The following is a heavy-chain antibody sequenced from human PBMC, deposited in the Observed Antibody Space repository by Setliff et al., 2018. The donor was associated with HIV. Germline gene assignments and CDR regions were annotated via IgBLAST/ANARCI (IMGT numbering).Heavy chain of an antibody. Sequence: SETLSLTCAVYGGSLSGYHWSWIRQSPEKGLEWIGEINHSGSTNYNPSLKSRVTMSVDTSKSHFSLNLNSVTAADTAVYYCARGTTSITFDYWSQGTLVTVS. V-gene: IGHV4-34*01. J-gene: IGHJ4*02. D-gene: IGHD1-1*01. CDR1: GGSLSGYH. CDR2: INHSGST. CDR3: ARGTTSITFDY.